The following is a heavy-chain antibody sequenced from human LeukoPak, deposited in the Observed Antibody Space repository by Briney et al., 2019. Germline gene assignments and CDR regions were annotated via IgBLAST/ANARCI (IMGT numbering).Heavy chain of an antibody. V-gene: IGHV5-10-1*01. J-gene: IGHJ4*02. CDR1: GYSFTSYW. CDR2: IGPSDSYN. Sequence: GEPLKISCKGSGYSFTSYWIIWVPQIPGKGLELMGRIGPSDSYNKYSPSFQGHVTISADKSINTAYFEWSSLKASDTAMYYCARRSCCSGSYYYFDYWGQGTLVTVS. CDR3: ARRSCCSGSYYYFDY. D-gene: IGHD3-10*02.